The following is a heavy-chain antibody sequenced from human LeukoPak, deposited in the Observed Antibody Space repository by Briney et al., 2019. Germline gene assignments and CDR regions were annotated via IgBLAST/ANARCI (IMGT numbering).Heavy chain of an antibody. J-gene: IGHJ4*02. CDR2: ISSSGSTI. CDR3: ARGLIAGQFDY. CDR1: GFTFSSYE. V-gene: IGHV3-48*03. D-gene: IGHD3-22*01. Sequence: GGSLRLSCAASGFTFSSYEMNWVRQAPGKGLEWVSYISSSGSTIYYADSVKGRFTISRDNAKNSLYLQMNSLRAEDTVVYYCARGLIAGQFDYWGQGTLVTVSS.